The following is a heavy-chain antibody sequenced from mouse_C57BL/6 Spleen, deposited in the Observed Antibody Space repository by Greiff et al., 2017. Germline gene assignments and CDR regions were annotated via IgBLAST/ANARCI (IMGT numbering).Heavy chain of an antibody. CDR2: ISSGSSTI. Sequence: DVMLVESGGGLVKPGGSLKLSCAASGFTFSDYGMHWVRQAPEKGLEWVAYISSGSSTIYYADTVKGRFTISRDNAKNTLFLQMTSLRSEDTAMYYCARRYDYEYYAMDYWGQGTSVTVSS. J-gene: IGHJ4*01. CDR1: GFTFSDYG. D-gene: IGHD2-4*01. CDR3: ARRYDYEYYAMDY. V-gene: IGHV5-17*01.